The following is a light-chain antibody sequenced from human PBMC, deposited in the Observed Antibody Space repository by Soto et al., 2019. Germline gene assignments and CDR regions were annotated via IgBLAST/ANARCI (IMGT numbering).Light chain of an antibody. J-gene: IGKJ1*01. Sequence: DIQMIQSPSTLSAFVGDRVTITCRAIQSISSWLAWYQQKPGKAPNLLIYKASSLESGVPSRFSGSGSGTEFTLTISSLQPDDVATYYCQEYSSYSSWTFGQGTKV. CDR3: QEYSSYSSWT. V-gene: IGKV1-5*03. CDR2: KAS. CDR1: QSISSW.